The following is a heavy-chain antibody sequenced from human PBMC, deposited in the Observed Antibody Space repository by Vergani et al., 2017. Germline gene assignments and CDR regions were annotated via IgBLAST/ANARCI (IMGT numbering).Heavy chain of an antibody. CDR1: GFPSAVYA. D-gene: IGHD6-6*01. CDR2: ITWNSNSI. V-gene: IGHV3-9*02. Sequence: EVQLEESGGGLLLPGRSLRLSCVASGFPSAVYAMHWVRQAPGKGLEWVSGITWNSNSIGYADSVKGRFTISRDNAKNSLYLQMNSLRAEDTALYYCAKDLGTSSGGGWFDPWGQGTLVTVSS. CDR3: AKDLGTSSGGGWFDP. J-gene: IGHJ5*02.